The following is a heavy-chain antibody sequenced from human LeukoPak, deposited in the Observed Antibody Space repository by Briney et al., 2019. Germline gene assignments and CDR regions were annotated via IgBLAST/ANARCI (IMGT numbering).Heavy chain of an antibody. V-gene: IGHV3-74*01. D-gene: IGHD3-16*01. CDR3: ARDFGPYGMDV. Sequence: GGSLRLSCAASGFSFSSSWMHWVRQAPGTGLVWVSRINSDGSTTNYANSVRGRFTISRDNAMSTLYLQMNSLRAEDTAVYYCARDFGPYGMDVWGQGTTVTVSS. J-gene: IGHJ6*02. CDR1: GFSFSSSW. CDR2: INSDGSTT.